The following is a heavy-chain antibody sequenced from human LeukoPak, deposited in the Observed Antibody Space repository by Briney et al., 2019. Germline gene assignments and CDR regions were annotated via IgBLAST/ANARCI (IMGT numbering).Heavy chain of an antibody. CDR1: GFTFSSYS. CDR2: ISSSSSTI. V-gene: IGHV3-48*01. J-gene: IGHJ4*02. CDR3: AKGLSAAGTVY. D-gene: IGHD6-13*01. Sequence: GGSLRLSCAASGFTFSSYSMNWVRQAPGKGLEWVSYISSSSSTIYYADSVKGRFTISRDNAKNSLYLQMNSLRAEDTAVYYCAKGLSAAGTVYWGQGTLVTVSS.